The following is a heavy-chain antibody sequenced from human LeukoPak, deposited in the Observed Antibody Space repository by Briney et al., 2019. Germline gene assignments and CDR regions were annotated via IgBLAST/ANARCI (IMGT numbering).Heavy chain of an antibody. V-gene: IGHV4-39*07. J-gene: IGHJ4*02. CDR2: IYYSGST. CDR3: ARVPPPGYSYGYSEYYFDY. D-gene: IGHD5-18*01. CDR1: GGSISSSSYY. Sequence: PSETLSLTCTVSGGSISSSSYYWGWIRQPPGKGLEWIGSIYYSGSTYYNPSLKSRVTISVDTSKNQFSLKLSSVTAADTAVYYCARVPPPGYSYGYSEYYFDYWGQGTLVTVSS.